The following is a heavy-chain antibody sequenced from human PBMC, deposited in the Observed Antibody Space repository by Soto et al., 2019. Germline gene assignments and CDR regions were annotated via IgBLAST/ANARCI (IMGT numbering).Heavy chain of an antibody. Sequence: LSLTCTVSGGSMRNYFWAWIRQPPLKGLEWIGYIHYSGTTSFFPSYNPSLRSRVTISEDTSKNQFSLKLLSVTTADTAVYFCAAGEASSRNLAPYYLDFWGQGTLVTVSS. CDR1: GGSMRNYF. CDR2: IHYSGTT. J-gene: IGHJ4*02. CDR3: AAGEASSRNLAPYYLDF. V-gene: IGHV4-59*01. D-gene: IGHD6-13*01.